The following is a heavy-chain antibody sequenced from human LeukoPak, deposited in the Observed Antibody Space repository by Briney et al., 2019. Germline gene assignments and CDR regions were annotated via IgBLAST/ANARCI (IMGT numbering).Heavy chain of an antibody. CDR2: ISDSDSSI. V-gene: IGHV3-11*04. D-gene: IGHD5-18*01. Sequence: GGSLRLSCAASGFTFSDYYMSWLRLAPGKALEWISYISDSDSSIYYADSVKGRFTISRDNAEKSLYLQMTSLRVEDTAVYYCAREGTIQLWPFFTWGQGTMVTVSS. J-gene: IGHJ3*01. CDR3: AREGTIQLWPFFT. CDR1: GFTFSDYY.